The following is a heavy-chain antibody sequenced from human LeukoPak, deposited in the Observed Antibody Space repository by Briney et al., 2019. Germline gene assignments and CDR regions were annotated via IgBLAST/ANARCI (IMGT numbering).Heavy chain of an antibody. Sequence: GGSLRLSCAASGFTFSSYAMSWVRQAPGKGLEWVSAISGSGGSTYYADSEKGRFTISRDNAKNTLYLQMNSLRVEDAALYYCAKDQPEAYFDYWGQGTLVTVSS. J-gene: IGHJ4*02. D-gene: IGHD1-14*01. CDR3: AKDQPEAYFDY. V-gene: IGHV3-23*01. CDR2: ISGSGGST. CDR1: GFTFSSYA.